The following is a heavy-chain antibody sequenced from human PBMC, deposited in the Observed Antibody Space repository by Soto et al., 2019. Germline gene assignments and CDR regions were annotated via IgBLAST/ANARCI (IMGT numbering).Heavy chain of an antibody. D-gene: IGHD6-13*01. CDR2: ISGSGGST. CDR1: GFTFSSYA. Sequence: EVQLLESGGGLVQPGVSLRLSCAASGFTFSSYAMSWVRQAPGKGLEWVSAISGSGGSTYYADSVKGRFTISRDNSKNPVYLQMNSLRAEDTAVYYCAKEGKQEQQLVSQHWGQGNLVTVSS. J-gene: IGHJ1*01. V-gene: IGHV3-23*01. CDR3: AKEGKQEQQLVSQH.